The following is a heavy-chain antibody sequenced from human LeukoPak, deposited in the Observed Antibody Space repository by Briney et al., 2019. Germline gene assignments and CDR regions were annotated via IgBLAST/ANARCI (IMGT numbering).Heavy chain of an antibody. CDR2: IFTSGST. CDR3: ARAPVTVKDSFDI. D-gene: IGHD4-11*01. V-gene: IGHV4-4*07. CDR1: GGSINNYY. Sequence: SETLSLXCAVSGGSINNYYWSWIWQPAGKGLEWIGRIFTSGSTNYNASLKSRVTMSVDTSKNQFSLKLRSMTAADTAVYYCARAPVTVKDSFDIWGQGTMVTVSS. J-gene: IGHJ3*02.